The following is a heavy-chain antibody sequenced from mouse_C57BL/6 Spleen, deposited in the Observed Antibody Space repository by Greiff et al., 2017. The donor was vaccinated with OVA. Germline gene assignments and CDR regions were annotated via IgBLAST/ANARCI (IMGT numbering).Heavy chain of an antibody. CDR3: ARRGGSSLTDY. CDR2: IDPSDSYP. CDR1: GYTFTSYW. V-gene: IGHV1-69*01. J-gene: IGHJ4*01. D-gene: IGHD1-1*01. Sequence: QVQLQQPGAELVMPGASVKLSCKASGYTFTSYWMHWVKQRPGQGLEWIGEIDPSDSYPNYNQTFKGKSTLTVDKSSSTAYLQLRILTSEASAVYNDARRGGSSLTDYWGQGTSVTGSS.